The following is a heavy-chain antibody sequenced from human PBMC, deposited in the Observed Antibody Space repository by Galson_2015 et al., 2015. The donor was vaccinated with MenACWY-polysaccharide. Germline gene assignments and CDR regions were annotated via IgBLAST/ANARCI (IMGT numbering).Heavy chain of an antibody. Sequence: QSGAEVKKPGESLRISCKGSGYTSTNYWISWVRQMPGKGLEWMGRIDPSSSYTNYSPSFQGHVTISADKSITTAYLQWSSLKASRIAICSCAGHGYNSGWFWLCYWGQGTLVTVSS. CDR3: AGHGYNSGWFWLCY. CDR1: GYTSTNYW. D-gene: IGHD6-19*01. V-gene: IGHV5-10-1*01. CDR2: IDPSSSYT. J-gene: IGHJ4*02.